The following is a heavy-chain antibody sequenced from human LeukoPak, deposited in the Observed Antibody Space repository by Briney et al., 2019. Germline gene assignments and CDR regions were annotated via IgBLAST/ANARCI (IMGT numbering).Heavy chain of an antibody. CDR2: VYHSGSS. CDR3: TSNLYSGSYYYAY. D-gene: IGHD1-26*01. J-gene: IGHJ4*02. Sequence: PSETLSLTCTVSGGSISSGSYCWSWIRQPPGKGLEWIGSVYHSGSSYYNPSLKSRVTISLDTSRNQFSLKLSSVTAADTAMYYCTSNLYSGSYYYAYWGQGTLVTVSS. V-gene: IGHV4-39*07. CDR1: GGSISSGSYC.